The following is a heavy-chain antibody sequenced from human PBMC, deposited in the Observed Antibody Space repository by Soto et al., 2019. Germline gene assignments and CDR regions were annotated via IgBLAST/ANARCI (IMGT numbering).Heavy chain of an antibody. J-gene: IGHJ4*02. D-gene: IGHD2-2*01. CDR3: AKERYCTSTSCRRIFDY. Sequence: GGSLRLSCAASGFTFDDYAMHWVRQAPGKGLEWVSGISWNSGSIGYADSVKGRFTISRDNAKNSLYLQMNSLRAEDTALYYCAKERYCTSTSCRRIFDYWGQGTLVTVSS. CDR2: ISWNSGSI. CDR1: GFTFDDYA. V-gene: IGHV3-9*01.